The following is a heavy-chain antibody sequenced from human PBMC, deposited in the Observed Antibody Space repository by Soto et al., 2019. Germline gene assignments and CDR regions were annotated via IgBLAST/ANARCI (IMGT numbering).Heavy chain of an antibody. D-gene: IGHD3-10*02. J-gene: IGHJ5*02. CDR3: ARMFNINWFXP. Sequence: KSSETLSLTCTVSGGSISSGGYYWSWIRQHPGKGLEWIGYIYYSGSTYYNPSLKSRVTISVDTSKNQFSLKLSSVTAADTAVYYCARMFNINWFXPWGQGTLVTVSS. V-gene: IGHV4-31*03. CDR2: IYYSGST. CDR1: GGSISSGGYY.